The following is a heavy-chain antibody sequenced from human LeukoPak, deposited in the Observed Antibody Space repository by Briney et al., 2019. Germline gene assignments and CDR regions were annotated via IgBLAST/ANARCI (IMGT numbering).Heavy chain of an antibody. CDR2: ISGSGGST. Sequence: GGSLRLSCAASGFTFSSYGMSWVRQAPGMGLEWVSAISGSGGSTYYADSVRGRFTMSRDNSKNTLSLQMNSLRAEDTAVYYCARRFSGGRGNDYWGQGTLVTVSS. CDR3: ARRFSGGRGNDY. J-gene: IGHJ4*02. CDR1: GFTFSSYG. V-gene: IGHV3-23*01. D-gene: IGHD2-15*01.